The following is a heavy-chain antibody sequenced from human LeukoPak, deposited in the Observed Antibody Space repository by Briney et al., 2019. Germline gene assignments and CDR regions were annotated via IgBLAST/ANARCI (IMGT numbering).Heavy chain of an antibody. CDR2: IYYSGST. CDR1: GGSVSSGSYY. J-gene: IGHJ4*02. Sequence: SETLSLTCTVSGGSVSSGSYYWSWTRQPPGKGLEWIGYIYYSGSTNYNPSLKSRVTISVDTSKNQFSLKLSSVTAADTAVYYCASHSSSGMRRGYWGQGTLVTVSS. D-gene: IGHD6-13*01. V-gene: IGHV4-61*01. CDR3: ASHSSSGMRRGY.